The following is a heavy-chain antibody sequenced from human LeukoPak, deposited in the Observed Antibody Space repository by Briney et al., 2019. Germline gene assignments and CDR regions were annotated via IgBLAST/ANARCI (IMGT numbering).Heavy chain of an antibody. D-gene: IGHD3-22*01. Sequence: SVKVSCKASGGTFGSYAISWVRQAPGQRLEWMGGIIPIFVTANYEQKFQGRVTITTDESTSTAYMELSSLRSEDTAVYYCARPSDSSGYYYYYYMDVWGKGTTVTVSS. J-gene: IGHJ6*03. CDR1: GGTFGSYA. CDR3: ARPSDSSGYYYYYYMDV. V-gene: IGHV1-69*05. CDR2: IIPIFVTA.